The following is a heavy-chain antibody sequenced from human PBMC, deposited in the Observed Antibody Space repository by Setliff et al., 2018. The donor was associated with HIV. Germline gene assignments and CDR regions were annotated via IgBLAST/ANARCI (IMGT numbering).Heavy chain of an antibody. V-gene: IGHV5-51*01. CDR3: ARQGEMATMASHYYYMDV. Sequence: PGESLKISCKGSGYSFTSYWIGWVRQMPGKGLEWMGIIYPGDSDTRYSPSFQGQVTISADKSISTAYLQWNSLKASDTAMYYCARQGEMATMASHYYYMDVWGKGTTVTVSS. J-gene: IGHJ6*03. D-gene: IGHD5-12*01. CDR1: GYSFTSYW. CDR2: IYPGDSDT.